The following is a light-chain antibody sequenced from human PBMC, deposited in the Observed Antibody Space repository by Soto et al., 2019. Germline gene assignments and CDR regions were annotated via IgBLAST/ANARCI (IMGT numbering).Light chain of an antibody. CDR3: GTWDTSLSAGV. CDR1: SSNIGNNF. V-gene: IGLV1-51*01. J-gene: IGLJ1*01. Sequence: QSVLTQPASVSGSPGQSITISCSGSSSNIGNNFVSWYQQLPGTAPKLLIYDNNKGPSGIPDRFSASKSGTSATLGITGLQTGDEADYYCGTWDTSLSAGVFGTGTKVTVL. CDR2: DNN.